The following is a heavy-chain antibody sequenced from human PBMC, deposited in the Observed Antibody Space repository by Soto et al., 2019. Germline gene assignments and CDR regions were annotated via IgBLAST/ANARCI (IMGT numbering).Heavy chain of an antibody. Sequence: QVQLVESGGGVVQPGRSLRLSCAASGFTFSSYGMHWVRQAPGKGLEWVAVIWYDGSNKYYADSVKGRFTISRDNSKNTLYLHMNSLRAEDTAVYYCAREYDIVVVPAALAYGMDVWGQGTTVTVSS. D-gene: IGHD2-2*01. CDR3: AREYDIVVVPAALAYGMDV. CDR2: IWYDGSNK. J-gene: IGHJ6*02. V-gene: IGHV3-33*01. CDR1: GFTFSSYG.